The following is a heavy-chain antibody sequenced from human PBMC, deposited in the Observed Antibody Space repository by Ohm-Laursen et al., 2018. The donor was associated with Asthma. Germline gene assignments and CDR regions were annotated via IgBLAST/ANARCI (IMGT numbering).Heavy chain of an antibody. J-gene: IGHJ5*02. D-gene: IGHD3-22*01. Sequence: TLSLTCSVSGGSLSVFNWSWLRQPPGKGLEWIGYVFDSGSTHYNPSLKSRVTISIDMSKNQFSLRLSSVTAADTAVYYCARVRFYVSGAYFKTFDPWGPGTLVTVSS. V-gene: IGHV4-59*01. CDR2: VFDSGST. CDR1: GGSLSVFN. CDR3: ARVRFYVSGAYFKTFDP.